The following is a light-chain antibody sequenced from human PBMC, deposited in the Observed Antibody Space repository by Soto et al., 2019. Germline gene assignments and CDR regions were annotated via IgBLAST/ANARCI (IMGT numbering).Light chain of an antibody. V-gene: IGKV3-20*01. CDR3: QQYGSSSPIT. CDR2: GAS. J-gene: IGKJ5*01. CDR1: QSVSSNY. Sequence: EIVLTQSPGTLSLSPGERATVSCRASQSVSSNYLAWYQQKPGQAPRLLIYGASSRATGIPDRFSGSGSGTEFTLTISRLEPEDFAVYYCQQYGSSSPITFGQGTRLEIK.